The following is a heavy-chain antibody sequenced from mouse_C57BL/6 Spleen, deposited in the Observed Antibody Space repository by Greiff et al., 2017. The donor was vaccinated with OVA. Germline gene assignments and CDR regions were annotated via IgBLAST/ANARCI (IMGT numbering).Heavy chain of an antibody. CDR1: GYAFTNYL. D-gene: IGHD1-1*01. V-gene: IGHV1-54*01. Sequence: VKVVESGAELVRPGTSVKVSCKASGYAFTNYLIEWVKQRPGQGLEWIGVINPGSGGTNYNEKFKGKATLTADKSSSTAYMQLSSLTSEDSAVYFCARSDYYGSSIPFDYWGQGTTLTVSS. J-gene: IGHJ2*01. CDR2: INPGSGGT. CDR3: ARSDYYGSSIPFDY.